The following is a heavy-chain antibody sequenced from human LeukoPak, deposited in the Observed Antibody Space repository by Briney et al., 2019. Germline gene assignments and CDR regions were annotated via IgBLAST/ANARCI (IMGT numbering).Heavy chain of an antibody. CDR3: AIYDSTQGSHAFDI. V-gene: IGHV4-31*03. CDR1: GGTISSGGYY. Sequence: SQTLSLTCTVSGGTISSGGYYWSWIRQHPGKGLEWIGYIYYSGSTYYNPSLKSRVTISVDMSKNQFSLKLSSVTAADTAVYYCAIYDSTQGSHAFDIWGQGTMFTVSS. D-gene: IGHD5/OR15-5a*01. CDR2: IYYSGST. J-gene: IGHJ3*02.